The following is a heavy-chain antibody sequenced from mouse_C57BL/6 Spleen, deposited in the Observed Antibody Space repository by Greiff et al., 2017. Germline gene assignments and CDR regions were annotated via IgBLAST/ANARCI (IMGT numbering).Heavy chain of an antibody. V-gene: IGHV1-59*01. Sequence: VKLQQPGAELVRPGTSVKLSCTASGYTFTSYWMHWVKQMPGQGLEWIGVIDPADSYTNYNQKFKGKATLTVDTSSSTAYMQLSSLTSEDSAVYYCGRYLDYWGQGTTLTVSS. CDR3: GRYLDY. CDR2: IDPADSYT. J-gene: IGHJ2*01. CDR1: GYTFTSYW.